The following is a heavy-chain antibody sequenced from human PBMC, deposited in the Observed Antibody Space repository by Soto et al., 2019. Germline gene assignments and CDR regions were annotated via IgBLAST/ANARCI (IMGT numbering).Heavy chain of an antibody. CDR1: GGSISSYY. CDR3: ARVKGYCSSTSCPAGVDAFDI. Sequence: SETLSLTCTVSGGSISSYYWSWIRQPPGKGLEWIGYIYYSGSTNYNPSLKSRVTISVDTSKNQFSLKLSSVTAADTAVYYCARVKGYCSSTSCPAGVDAFDIWGKGTMVTVSS. J-gene: IGHJ3*02. V-gene: IGHV4-59*01. CDR2: IYYSGST. D-gene: IGHD2-2*01.